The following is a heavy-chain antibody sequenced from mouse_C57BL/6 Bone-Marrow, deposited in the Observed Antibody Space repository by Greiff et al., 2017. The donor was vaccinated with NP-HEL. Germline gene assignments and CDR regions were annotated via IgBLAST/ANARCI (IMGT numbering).Heavy chain of an antibody. CDR2: INPNNGGT. V-gene: IGHV1-26*01. J-gene: IGHJ2*01. CDR1: GYTFTDYY. Sequence: VQLQQSGPELVKPGASVKISCKASGYTFTDYYMNWVKQSHGKSLEWIGDINPNNGGTSYNQKFKGKATLTVDKSSSTAYMELRSLTSEDSAVYYCARDKFISTVVVIDYWGQGTTLTVSS. CDR3: ARDKFISTVVVIDY. D-gene: IGHD1-1*01.